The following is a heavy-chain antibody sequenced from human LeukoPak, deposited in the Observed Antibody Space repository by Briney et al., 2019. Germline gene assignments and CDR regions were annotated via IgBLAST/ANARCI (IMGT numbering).Heavy chain of an antibody. CDR2: IKQDGSEK. CDR3: ARAEGAKAFDY. D-gene: IGHD1-26*01. CDR1: GFTFNRYW. V-gene: IGHV3-7*01. J-gene: IGHJ4*02. Sequence: GGSLRLSCAASGFTFNRYWMSWVRQAPGRGLEWVANIKQDGSEKYYVDFVKGRFTISRDNAKNSLSLQMNSLRVEDTAVYYCARAEGAKAFDYWGQGTLVTVSS.